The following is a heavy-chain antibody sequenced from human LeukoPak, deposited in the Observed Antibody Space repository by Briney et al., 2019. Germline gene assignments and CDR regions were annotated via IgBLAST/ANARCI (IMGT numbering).Heavy chain of an antibody. Sequence: GGSLRLSCAASGFTFSNYWMHWVRQTPGKGLVWVSRINGDGSSTSYADSVKGRFTISRDNSKNTLYLQMNSLRAEDTAVYYCVKERIEVAVPFDYWGQGTLVTVSS. CDR1: GFTFSNYW. V-gene: IGHV3-74*01. D-gene: IGHD6-19*01. CDR2: INGDGSST. J-gene: IGHJ4*02. CDR3: VKERIEVAVPFDY.